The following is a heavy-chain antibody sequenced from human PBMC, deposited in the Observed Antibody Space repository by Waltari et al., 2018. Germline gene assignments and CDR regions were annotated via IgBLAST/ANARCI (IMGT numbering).Heavy chain of an antibody. J-gene: IGHJ4*02. CDR2: IYHSGST. CDR1: GGSISSGGYS. V-gene: IGHV4-30-2*01. Sequence: QLQLQESGSGLVKPSQTLSLTCAVSGGSISSGGYSWSWIRQPPGKGLEWIGYIYHSGSTYYNPSLKSRVTISVDRSKNQFSLKLSSVTAADTAVYYCARGTTYYDFWSGPGPIDYCGQGTLVTVSS. CDR3: ARGTTYYDFWSGPGPIDY. D-gene: IGHD3-3*01.